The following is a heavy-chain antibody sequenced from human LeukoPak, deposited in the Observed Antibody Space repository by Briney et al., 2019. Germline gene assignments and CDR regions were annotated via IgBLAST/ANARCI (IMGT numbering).Heavy chain of an antibody. CDR3: ARDFAMIVVVYYFDY. D-gene: IGHD3-22*01. CDR1: GFTFSSYS. Sequence: GGSLRLSCAASGFTFSSYSMNWVRQAPGKGLEWVSFISSSSSYIYYADSVKGRFTISRDNAKNSLYLQMNSPRAEDTAVYYCARDFAMIVVVYYFDYWGQGTLVTVSS. CDR2: ISSSSSYI. J-gene: IGHJ4*02. V-gene: IGHV3-21*01.